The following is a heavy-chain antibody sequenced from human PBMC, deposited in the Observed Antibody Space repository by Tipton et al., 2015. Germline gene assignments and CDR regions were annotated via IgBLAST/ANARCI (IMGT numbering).Heavy chain of an antibody. CDR1: GGSVSSGRFY. V-gene: IGHV4-61*01. J-gene: IGHJ4*02. D-gene: IGHD3-10*01. CDR3: ARDEGVTRGYYFDY. Sequence: TLSLTCTVSGGSVSSGRFYWSWIRQPPGKGLEWIGHIYNSGSTSYTPSLKSRVTISVDTSKNQFSLKLSSVTAADTALYYCARDEGVTRGYYFDYWGQGTLVTVSS. CDR2: IYNSGST.